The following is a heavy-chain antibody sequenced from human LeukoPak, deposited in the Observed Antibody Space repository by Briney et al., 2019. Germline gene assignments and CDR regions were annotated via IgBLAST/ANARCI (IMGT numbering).Heavy chain of an antibody. J-gene: IGHJ3*02. Sequence: GGSLRLSCTASGFTFRNYAMTWVRQAPGKGLEFVSAISGSGGSTYYADSVKGRFTIARDNSNNTLYLQMNSLRAEDTAVYYCARSVDDAFDIWGQGTMVTVSS. V-gene: IGHV3-23*01. CDR1: GFTFRNYA. CDR3: ARSVDDAFDI. CDR2: ISGSGGST.